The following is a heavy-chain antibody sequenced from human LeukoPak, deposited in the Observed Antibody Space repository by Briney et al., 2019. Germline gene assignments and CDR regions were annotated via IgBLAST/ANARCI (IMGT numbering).Heavy chain of an antibody. D-gene: IGHD2-2*01. CDR3: ARGDIVVVPAAIAHDYFDY. CDR2: INPSGGST. CDR1: GYTFTSYY. Sequence: ASVKVSCKASGYTFTSYYMHWVRQAPGQGLEWMGIINPSGGSTSYAQKFQGRVTMTRDTSTSTVYMELSSLRSEDTAVYYCARGDIVVVPAAIAHDYFDYWGQGTLVTVSS. J-gene: IGHJ4*02. V-gene: IGHV1-46*01.